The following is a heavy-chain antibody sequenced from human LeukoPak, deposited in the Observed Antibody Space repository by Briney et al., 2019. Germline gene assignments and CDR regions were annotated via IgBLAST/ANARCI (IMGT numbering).Heavy chain of an antibody. CDR2: ISGSGGST. CDR3: AKDFIGLYYYGSGSYYNSHYFDY. Sequence: QSGGTLRLSCAASGFTFSSYGMSWVRQAPGKGLEWVSAISGSGGSTYYADSVKGRFTISRDNSKNTLYLQMNSLRAEDTAVYYCAKDFIGLYYYGSGSYYNSHYFDYWGQGTLVTVSS. D-gene: IGHD3-10*01. J-gene: IGHJ4*02. CDR1: GFTFSSYG. V-gene: IGHV3-23*01.